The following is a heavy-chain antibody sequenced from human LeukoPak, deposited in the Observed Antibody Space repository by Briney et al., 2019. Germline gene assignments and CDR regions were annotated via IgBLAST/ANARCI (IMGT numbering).Heavy chain of an antibody. V-gene: IGHV3-23*01. CDR1: GFTFSSYA. CDR2: ISGSGGST. D-gene: IGHD3-22*01. Sequence: GGSLRLSCAASGFTFSSYAMSWVRQAPGKGLEWVSAISGSGGSTYYADSVKGRFTISRDNSKNTLYLQMNSLRAEDTAVYYCAKSGRFSGYDSSPAAYYFDYWGQGTLVTVSS. CDR3: AKSGRFSGYDSSPAAYYFDY. J-gene: IGHJ4*02.